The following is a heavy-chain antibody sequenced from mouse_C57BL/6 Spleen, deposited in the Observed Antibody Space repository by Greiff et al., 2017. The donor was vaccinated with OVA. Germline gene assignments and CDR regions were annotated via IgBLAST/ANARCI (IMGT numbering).Heavy chain of an antibody. CDR3: AVYYEGFAY. Sequence: ESGPGLVKPSQSLSLTCSVTGYSITSGYYWNWIRQFPGNKLEWMGYISYDGSNNYNPSLKNRISITRDPSKNQFFLKLNSLTTEDTATYYCAVYYEGFAYWGQGTLVTVSA. J-gene: IGHJ3*01. V-gene: IGHV3-6*01. CDR1: GYSITSGYY. D-gene: IGHD2-4*01. CDR2: ISYDGSN.